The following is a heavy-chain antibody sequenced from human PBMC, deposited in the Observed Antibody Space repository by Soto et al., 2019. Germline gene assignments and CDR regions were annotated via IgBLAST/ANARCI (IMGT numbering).Heavy chain of an antibody. J-gene: IGHJ4*02. V-gene: IGHV1-69*02. CDR3: VVVPAASTWYYFDY. CDR1: GGTFSSYT. D-gene: IGHD2-2*01. CDR2: IIPILGIA. Sequence: QVQLVQSGAEVKKPGSSVKVSCKASGGTFSSYTISWVRQAPGQGLEWMGRIIPILGIANYAQEFQGRVTITADKSTSTAYMELSSLRSEDTAVYYCVVVPAASTWYYFDYWGQGTLVTVSS.